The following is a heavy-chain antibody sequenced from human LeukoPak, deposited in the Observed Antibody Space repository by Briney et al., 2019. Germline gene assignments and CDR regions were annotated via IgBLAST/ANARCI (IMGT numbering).Heavy chain of an antibody. CDR2: IHYSGST. CDR3: ARWYSSGWAFDY. V-gene: IGHV4-59*08. J-gene: IGHJ4*02. D-gene: IGHD6-19*01. CDR1: GGTISSYY. Sequence: SETLSLTCTVSGGTISSYYWNWIRQPPGKGLEWIGYIHYSGSTKYNPSLKSRVTISEDTSKNQFSLKLSSVTAADTAVYYCARWYSSGWAFDYWGQETLVTVSS.